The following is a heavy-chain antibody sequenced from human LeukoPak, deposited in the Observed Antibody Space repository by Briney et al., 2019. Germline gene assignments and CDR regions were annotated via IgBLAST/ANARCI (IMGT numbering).Heavy chain of an antibody. CDR2: IFHSGRT. J-gene: IGHJ4*02. CDR3: AREWDGYSIN. Sequence: SETLSLTCSVSGGSISSYYWSWIRQPPGKGLEWIGSIFHSGRTFYNPSLKSRVTISVDTSKNQFSLKLSSGTAADTAVYYCAREWDGYSINWGQGTLVTVSS. V-gene: IGHV4-59*12. D-gene: IGHD6-13*01. CDR1: GGSISSYY.